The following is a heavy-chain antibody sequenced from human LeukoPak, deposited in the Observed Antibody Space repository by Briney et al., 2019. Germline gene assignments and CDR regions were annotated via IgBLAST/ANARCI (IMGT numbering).Heavy chain of an antibody. J-gene: IGHJ4*02. V-gene: IGHV4-59*01. Sequence: SETLSLTCTVSGGSISSYYWSWIRQPPGKGLEWIGYIYYSGSTNYNPSLKSRVTISVDTSKNQFSLKLSSVTAADTAVYYCARGEYSGSTYYFDYWGQGTLVTVSS. CDR2: IYYSGST. D-gene: IGHD1-26*01. CDR1: GGSISSYY. CDR3: ARGEYSGSTYYFDY.